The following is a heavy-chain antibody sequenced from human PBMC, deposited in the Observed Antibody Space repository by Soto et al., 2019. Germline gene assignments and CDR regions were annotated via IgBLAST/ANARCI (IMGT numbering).Heavy chain of an antibody. J-gene: IGHJ5*02. CDR3: ARHYPTAVSGAGWFDT. CDR1: GGSDVFNNYP. D-gene: IGHD6-19*01. V-gene: IGHV1-69*01. CDR2: LITMFNTA. Sequence: QVQLVQSGAEIKKPASSVKVSCKASGGSDVFNNYPVSWVRQAPGQGLEWMGALITMFNTADYEQRFLGRVTITADEFTRTVYMELTSLTSDDTAVYYCARHYPTAVSGAGWFDTWGQGTMVTVSS.